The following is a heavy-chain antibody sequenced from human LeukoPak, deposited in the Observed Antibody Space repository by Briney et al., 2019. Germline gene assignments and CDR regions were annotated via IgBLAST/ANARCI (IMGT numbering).Heavy chain of an antibody. CDR1: GGSISSYY. D-gene: IGHD4-17*01. V-gene: IGHV4-59*08. Sequence: SETLSLTCTVSGGSISSYYWNWIRHPPGKGLEWMGNIYYSGSTNYNPSLKSRVTISVDTSKNQFSLKLSSVTAADTAVYYCARRVYGDYGNWFDPWGQGTLVTVSS. CDR2: IYYSGST. CDR3: ARRVYGDYGNWFDP. J-gene: IGHJ5*02.